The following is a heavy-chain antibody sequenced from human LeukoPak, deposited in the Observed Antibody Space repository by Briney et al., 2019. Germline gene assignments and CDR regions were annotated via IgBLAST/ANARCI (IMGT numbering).Heavy chain of an antibody. J-gene: IGHJ3*01. CDR2: IIPIFGTA. CDR1: GYTFTSYY. V-gene: IGHV1-69*13. Sequence: GASVKVSCKASGYTFTSYYMHWVRQAPGQGLEWMGGIIPIFGTANYAQKFQGRVTITADESTSTAYMELSSLRSEDTAVYYCARDLSWFHITMISGEAFDVWGQGTMVTVSS. CDR3: ARDLSWFHITMISGEAFDV. D-gene: IGHD3-22*01.